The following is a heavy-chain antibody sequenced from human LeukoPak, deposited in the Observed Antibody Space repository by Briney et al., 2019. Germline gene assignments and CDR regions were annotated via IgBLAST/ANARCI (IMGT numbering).Heavy chain of an antibody. Sequence: ASVKVSCKASGYSFAISDINWVRQATGQGLEWMGWMNPNSGSTGYAQKLQGRVTMTTDTSTSTAYMELRSLRSDDTAVYYCARGVDWFDPWGQGTLVTVSS. CDR1: GYSFAISD. J-gene: IGHJ5*02. D-gene: IGHD2-15*01. CDR2: MNPNSGST. V-gene: IGHV1-8*01. CDR3: ARGVDWFDP.